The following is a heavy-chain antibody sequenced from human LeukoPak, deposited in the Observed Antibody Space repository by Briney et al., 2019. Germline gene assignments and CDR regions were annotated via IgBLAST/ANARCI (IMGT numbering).Heavy chain of an antibody. CDR3: AREASGILTGYFDY. Sequence: SETLSLTCTVSGGSVSSGSYYWSWIRQPPGKGLEWIGYIYYSGSTNYNPSLKSRVTISVDTSKNQFSLKLSSVTAADTAVYYCAREASGILTGYFDYWVQGTLVSVSS. V-gene: IGHV4-61*01. J-gene: IGHJ4*02. D-gene: IGHD3-9*01. CDR2: IYYSGST. CDR1: GGSVSSGSYY.